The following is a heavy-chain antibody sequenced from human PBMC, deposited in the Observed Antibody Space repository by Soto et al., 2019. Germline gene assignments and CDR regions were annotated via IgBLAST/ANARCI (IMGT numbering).Heavy chain of an antibody. CDR3: ARGLKGYSGYDGPGYYYGMDV. CDR2: IIPIFGTA. Sequence: QVQLVQSGAEVKKPGSSVKVSCKASGGTFSSYAISWVRQAPGQGLEWMGGIIPIFGTANYAQKFQGRVTITADESTSTAYMELSSLRSEDTAVYYCARGLKGYSGYDGPGYYYGMDVWGQVTTVTVSS. CDR1: GGTFSSYA. D-gene: IGHD5-12*01. J-gene: IGHJ6*02. V-gene: IGHV1-69*01.